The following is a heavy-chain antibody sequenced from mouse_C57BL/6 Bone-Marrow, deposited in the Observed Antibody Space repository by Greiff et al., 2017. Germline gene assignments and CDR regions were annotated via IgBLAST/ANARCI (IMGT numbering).Heavy chain of an antibody. CDR2: IHPSDSDT. V-gene: IGHV1-74*01. J-gene: IGHJ4*01. D-gene: IGHD1-1*01. CDR1: GYTFTSYW. CDR3: ARRPPTTVVDYYAMDY. Sequence: QVQLQQPGAELVKPGASVKVSCKASGYTFTSYWMHWVKQRPGQGLEWIGRIHPSDSDTNYNQKFKGKATLTVDKSSSTAYMQLSSLTSEDSAVYYCARRPPTTVVDYYAMDYWGQGTSVTVSS.